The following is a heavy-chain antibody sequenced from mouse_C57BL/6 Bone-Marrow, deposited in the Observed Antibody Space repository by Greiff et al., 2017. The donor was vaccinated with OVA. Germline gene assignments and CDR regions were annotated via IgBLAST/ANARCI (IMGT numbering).Heavy chain of an antibody. J-gene: IGHJ1*03. V-gene: IGHV1-64*01. CDR1: GYTFTSYW. CDR3: ARSELNWYFDV. Sequence: QVQLQQSGAELVKPGASVKLSCKASGYTFTSYWMHWVKQRPGQGLEWIGMIHPNSGSTNYNEKFKSKATLTVDKSSSTAYMQLSSLTSADSAVYYCARSELNWYFDVWGTGTTVTVSS. CDR2: IHPNSGST.